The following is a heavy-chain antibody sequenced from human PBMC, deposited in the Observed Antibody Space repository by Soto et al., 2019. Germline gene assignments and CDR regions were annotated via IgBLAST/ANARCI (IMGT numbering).Heavy chain of an antibody. Sequence: QVHLQETGPGLVKPSQTMSLTCTVSGGSISSGGYYWSWIRQHPGKGLEWIGYIYYSGSTYYNPSLKSRVTISVDTSKNQFSLKLSSVTAADTAVYYCARPLWFGEFYFDYCGQGTLVTVSS. CDR3: ARPLWFGEFYFDY. V-gene: IGHV4-31*03. J-gene: IGHJ4*02. CDR1: GGSISSGGYY. CDR2: IYYSGST. D-gene: IGHD3-10*01.